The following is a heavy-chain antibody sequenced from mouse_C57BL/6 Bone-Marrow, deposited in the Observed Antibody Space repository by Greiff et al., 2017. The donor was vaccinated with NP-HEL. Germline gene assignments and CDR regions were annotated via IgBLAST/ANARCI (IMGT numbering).Heavy chain of an antibody. CDR2: IYPGSGST. CDR1: GYTFTSYW. D-gene: IGHD4-1*01. Sequence: QVQLQQPGAELVKPGASVKMSCKASGYTFTSYWITWVKQRPGQGLEWIGDIYPGSGSTNYNEKFKSKATLTVDTSSSTAYMQLSSLTSEDSAVYYCARERELASYWYFDVWGTGTTVTVSS. J-gene: IGHJ1*03. V-gene: IGHV1-55*01. CDR3: ARERELASYWYFDV.